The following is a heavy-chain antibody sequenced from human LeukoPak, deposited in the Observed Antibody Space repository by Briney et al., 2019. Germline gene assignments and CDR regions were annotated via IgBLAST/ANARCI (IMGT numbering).Heavy chain of an antibody. CDR3: ARHNCSGGSCYFHFDY. CDR2: IYYSGST. J-gene: IGHJ4*02. Sequence: SETLSLTCTVSGGSISSSSYYWGWIRQPPGKGLEWIGSIYYSGSTYYNPSLKSRVTISVDTSKNQFSLKLSSATAADTAVYYCARHNCSGGSCYFHFDYWGQGTLVTVSS. D-gene: IGHD2-15*01. V-gene: IGHV4-39*01. CDR1: GGSISSSSYY.